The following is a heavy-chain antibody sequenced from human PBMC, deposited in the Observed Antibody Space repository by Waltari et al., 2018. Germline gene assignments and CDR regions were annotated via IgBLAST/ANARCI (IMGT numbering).Heavy chain of an antibody. V-gene: IGHV2-5*01. CDR2: IYWNDDK. Sequence: QITLKESGPTLVKPTQTLTLTCTFSGFSLSTSGVGVGWIRQPPGKALEWLALIYWNDDKRYSPSLKSSLTITNDTSKNQVVLTMTNMDPVDTATYYCAHRPFLYYFDYWGQGTLVTVSS. J-gene: IGHJ4*02. CDR3: AHRPFLYYFDY. CDR1: GFSLSTSGVG.